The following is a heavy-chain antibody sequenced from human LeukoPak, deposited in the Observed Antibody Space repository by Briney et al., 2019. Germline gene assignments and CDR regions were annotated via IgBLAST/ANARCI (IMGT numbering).Heavy chain of an antibody. Sequence: SETLSLTCTVSGGSISSGDYYWSWIRQPPGKGLEWIGYIFYIGNTYYNPSLKSRLTISVDTSKNQFSLKLSSVTVADTAVYYCARASLAYCGGDCYYYWYFDLWGRGTLVTVSS. CDR2: IFYIGNT. CDR1: GGSISSGDYY. V-gene: IGHV4-30-4*01. J-gene: IGHJ2*01. CDR3: ARASLAYCGGDCYYYWYFDL. D-gene: IGHD2-21*02.